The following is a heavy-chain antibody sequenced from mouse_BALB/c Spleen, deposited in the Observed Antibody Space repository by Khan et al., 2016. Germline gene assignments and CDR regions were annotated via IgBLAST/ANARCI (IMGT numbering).Heavy chain of an antibody. V-gene: IGHV14-3*02. Sequence: VQLKESGAELVKPGASVKLSCTASGFNIKDTYMHWVKQRPEQGLEWIGRIDPANGHTQYDPKFQGKATITADTSSNTAYLQLSSLTSEDTAVYYCAPLTGTFDYWGQGTTLTVSS. D-gene: IGHD4-1*01. CDR3: APLTGTFDY. CDR2: IDPANGHT. CDR1: GFNIKDTY. J-gene: IGHJ2*01.